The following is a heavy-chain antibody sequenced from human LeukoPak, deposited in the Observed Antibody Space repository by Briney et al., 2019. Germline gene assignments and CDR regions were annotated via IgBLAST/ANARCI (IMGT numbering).Heavy chain of an antibody. CDR1: GYTFTSYY. J-gene: IGHJ4*02. V-gene: IGHV1-46*01. CDR2: INPSGGST. D-gene: IGHD1-26*01. Sequence: ASVKVSCKASGYTFTSYYMHWVRQAPGQGLEWMGIINPSGGSTSYAQKFQGRVTMTRDMSTSTVYMELSSLRSEDTAVYYCARVSVGATMLAYFDYWGQGTLVTVSS. CDR3: ARVSVGATMLAYFDY.